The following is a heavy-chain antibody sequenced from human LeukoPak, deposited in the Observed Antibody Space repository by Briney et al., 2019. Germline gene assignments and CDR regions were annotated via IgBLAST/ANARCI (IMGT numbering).Heavy chain of an antibody. V-gene: IGHV3-30*02. CDR3: AKDLSYGRGGSDY. J-gene: IGHJ4*02. Sequence: GGSLRLSCAASGFTFSSYGMHWVRQAPGKGLEWVAFIRYDGSNKYYADSVKGRFTISRDNSKNTLYLQINSLRAEDTAVYYCAKDLSYGRGGSDYWGQGTLVTVSS. D-gene: IGHD5-18*01. CDR1: GFTFSSYG. CDR2: IRYDGSNK.